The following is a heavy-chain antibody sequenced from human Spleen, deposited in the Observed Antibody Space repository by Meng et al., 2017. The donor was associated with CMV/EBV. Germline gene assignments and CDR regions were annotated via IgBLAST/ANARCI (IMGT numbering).Heavy chain of an antibody. D-gene: IGHD3-3*01. Sequence: SETLSLTCTVSGGSISSYYWSWIRQPPGKGLEWIGYIYYSGSTNYNPSLKSRVNISVDTSKNQFALKLSSVTAADTAVYYWARIEVLRFLEWSLGGGEWFDPWGRGTLVTVSS. CDR3: ARIEVLRFLEWSLGGGEWFDP. CDR2: IYYSGST. J-gene: IGHJ5*02. CDR1: GGSISSYY. V-gene: IGHV4-59*01.